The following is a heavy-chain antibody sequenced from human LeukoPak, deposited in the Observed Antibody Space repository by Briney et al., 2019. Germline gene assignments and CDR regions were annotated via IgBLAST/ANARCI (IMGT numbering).Heavy chain of an antibody. J-gene: IGHJ4*02. D-gene: IGHD1-14*01. CDR3: AKDLIAGAPDYFDS. CDR1: GFTFTIYA. CDR2: TDGSNT. V-gene: IGHV3-30*18. Sequence: GGSLRLSCTVSGFTFTIYATHWVRQAPGKGLEWVAVTDGSNTFYADSVKGRFNLSSDKSKNTLYLQMNSLRVEDTAVYYCAKDLIAGAPDYFDSWGQGTLVTVSS.